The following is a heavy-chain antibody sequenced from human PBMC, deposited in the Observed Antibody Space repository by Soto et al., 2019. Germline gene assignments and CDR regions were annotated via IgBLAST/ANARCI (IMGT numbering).Heavy chain of an antibody. Sequence: QVQLQESGPGLVKPSETLSLTCTVSGGSISSYYWSWIRQPPGKGLEWIGYIYYSGSTNYNPSLKSRVTISVDTSKNQFSLKLSSVTAADTAVYYCARVWADYGDYVGPFDYWGQGTLVIVSS. CDR1: GGSISSYY. CDR3: ARVWADYGDYVGPFDY. D-gene: IGHD4-17*01. CDR2: IYYSGST. V-gene: IGHV4-59*01. J-gene: IGHJ4*02.